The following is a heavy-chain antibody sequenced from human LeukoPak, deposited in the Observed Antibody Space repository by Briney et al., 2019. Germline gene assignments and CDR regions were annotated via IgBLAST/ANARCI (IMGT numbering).Heavy chain of an antibody. CDR3: ARVFRGLLGGSYYYFDS. V-gene: IGHV1-69*13. CDR1: GGPFSRYA. CDR2: ILPSFGTA. J-gene: IGHJ4*02. D-gene: IGHD3-10*01. Sequence: SVTVSCMVSGGPFSRYAISWVRQAPGQGLEWMGGILPSFGTANYAQKFQVRVTITADESTGAAYMELSSLRSEDTAVYYCARVFRGLLGGSYYYFDSWGQGTLVAVSS.